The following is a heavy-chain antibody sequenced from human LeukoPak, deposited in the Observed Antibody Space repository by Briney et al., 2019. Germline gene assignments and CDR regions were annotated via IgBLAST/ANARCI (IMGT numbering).Heavy chain of an antibody. D-gene: IGHD2-21*02. CDR2: ISYDGSNK. CDR1: GFTFSSYG. CDR3: AKDQSYCGGDCYGWFDP. Sequence: GGSLRPSCAASGFTFSSYGMHWVRQAPGKGLEWVAVISYDGSNKYYADSVKGRFTISRDNSKNTLYLQMNSLRAEDTAVYYCAKDQSYCGGDCYGWFDPWGQGTLVTVSS. J-gene: IGHJ5*02. V-gene: IGHV3-30*18.